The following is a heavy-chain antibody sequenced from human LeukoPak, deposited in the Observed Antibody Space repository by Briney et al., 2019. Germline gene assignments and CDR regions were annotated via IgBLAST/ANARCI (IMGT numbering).Heavy chain of an antibody. CDR1: AFSFATYA. CDR2: ISDTGRKR. D-gene: IGHD2-21*02. J-gene: IGHJ4*02. V-gene: IGHV3-23*01. Sequence: PGGSLRLSCVASAFSFATYAMSSVRQPPGKGLEWVSGISDTGRKRHYTDSVKGRFTISRDNSKNTLHLQMNSLRAEDTALYFCAKDHDNGDYYYYFDSWGQGTLVTVSS. CDR3: AKDHDNGDYYYYFDS.